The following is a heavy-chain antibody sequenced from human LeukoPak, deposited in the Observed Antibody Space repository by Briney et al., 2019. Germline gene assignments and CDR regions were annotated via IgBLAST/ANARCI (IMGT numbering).Heavy chain of an antibody. V-gene: IGHV1-69*06. CDR2: IIPIFGTA. Sequence: SVKVSCKASGGTFISYAISWVRQAPGQGLEWMGGIIPIFGTANYAQKFQGRVTITADKSTRTAYMELSSLRSEDTAVYYCARDFTKRYCSSNSCSSYNWFDPWGQGTLVTVSS. CDR1: GGTFISYA. J-gene: IGHJ5*02. D-gene: IGHD2-2*01. CDR3: ARDFTKRYCSSNSCSSYNWFDP.